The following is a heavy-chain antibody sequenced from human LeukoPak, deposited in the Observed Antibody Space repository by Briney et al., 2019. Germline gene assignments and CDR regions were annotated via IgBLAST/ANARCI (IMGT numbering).Heavy chain of an antibody. Sequence: SETLSLTCTVSGGSISSGGYYWSWIRQPPGKGLEWIGYIYHSGSTYYNPSLKSRVTISVDRSKNQFSLKLSSVTAADTAVYYCARGPTNHDFDYWGQGTLVTVSS. CDR3: ARGPTNHDFDY. CDR2: IYHSGST. CDR1: GGSISSGGYY. J-gene: IGHJ4*02. V-gene: IGHV4-30-2*01. D-gene: IGHD1-14*01.